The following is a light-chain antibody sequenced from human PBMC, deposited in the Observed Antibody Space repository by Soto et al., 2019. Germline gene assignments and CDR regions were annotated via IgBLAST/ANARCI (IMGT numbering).Light chain of an antibody. J-gene: IGKJ4*01. V-gene: IGKV2-28*01. CDR1: QSLLQTNGNTY. CDR2: LAT. Sequence: DIVMTQSPLSLPVTPGEPASIXXRSXQSLLQTNGNTYLDWYLQKPGQSPQXXISLATNRASGVPDRFSGSGSGTDFTLKISRVEAEDVGVYYCMQALQTPFTFGGGTKVDI. CDR3: MQALQTPFT.